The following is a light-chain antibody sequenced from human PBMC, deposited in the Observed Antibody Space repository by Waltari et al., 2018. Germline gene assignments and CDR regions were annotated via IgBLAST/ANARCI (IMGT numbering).Light chain of an antibody. CDR2: KAS. J-gene: IGKJ4*01. V-gene: IGKV1-39*01. CDR1: ENDNNG. CDR3: QHGYGTLT. Sequence: DIQMTQAPSTLSASVGDRVTMTCRASENDNNGLNWYQQNPGKATKLLIYKASTLQSGVPSRFSGSGSGTDYTFNIRSLQSEDVATYYCQHGYGTLTVGGVTKGEVK.